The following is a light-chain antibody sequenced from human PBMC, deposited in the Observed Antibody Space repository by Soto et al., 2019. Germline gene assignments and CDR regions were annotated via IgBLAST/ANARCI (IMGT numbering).Light chain of an antibody. CDR1: QSVSSY. V-gene: IGKV3-11*01. CDR2: DAS. Sequence: EIVLTQSPATLSLSPGERATLSCRASQSVSSYLAWYQQKPGQAPRLLIYDASNRATGIPARFSGSGSGTDFTLIIRSLEPEDFAVYYCQQRSNWPPLTFDPGTKVDIK. CDR3: QQRSNWPPLT. J-gene: IGKJ3*01.